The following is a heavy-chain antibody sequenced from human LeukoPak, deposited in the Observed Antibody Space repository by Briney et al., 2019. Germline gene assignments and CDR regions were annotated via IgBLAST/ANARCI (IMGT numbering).Heavy chain of an antibody. J-gene: IGHJ4*02. Sequence: ASVKVSCKGSGYTFTKYAISWVRQAPGQGLEYMGWIDTNTGNPTYAQGFTGRFVFSLDASVSTAYLQISSLKAEDSAIYFCANCYDSSGFFAYWGQGTLVTVSS. V-gene: IGHV7-4-1*02. D-gene: IGHD3-22*01. CDR2: IDTNTGNP. CDR1: GYTFTKYA. CDR3: ANCYDSSGFFAY.